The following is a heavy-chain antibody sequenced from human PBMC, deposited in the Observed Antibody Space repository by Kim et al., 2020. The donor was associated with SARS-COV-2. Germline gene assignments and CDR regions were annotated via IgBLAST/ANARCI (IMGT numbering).Heavy chain of an antibody. CDR1: GGSISSYY. Sequence: SETLSLTCTVSGGSISSYYWSWIRQPPGKGLEWIGYIYYSGSTNYNPSLKSRVTISVDTSKNQFSLKLSPVTAADTAVYYCARLTPIPIMIVVVTAGWFDPWGQGTLVTVSS. CDR3: ARLTPIPIMIVVVTAGWFDP. D-gene: IGHD3-22*01. CDR2: IYYSGST. V-gene: IGHV4-59*08. J-gene: IGHJ5*02.